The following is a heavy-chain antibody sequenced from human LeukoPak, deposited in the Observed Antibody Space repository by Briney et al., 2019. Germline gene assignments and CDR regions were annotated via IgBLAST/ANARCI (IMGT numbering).Heavy chain of an antibody. CDR1: GFTFSSYS. J-gene: IGHJ3*02. CDR3: ARSGRDGCNWDAFDI. Sequence: GGSLRLSCAASGFTFSSYSMNWVRQAPGKGLEWVSSISSSISYIYYADSVKGRFTISRDNAKNSLHLRMNSLRAEDTAVYYCARSGRDGCNWDAFDIWGQGTMVTISS. D-gene: IGHD5-24*01. CDR2: ISSSISYI. V-gene: IGHV3-21*01.